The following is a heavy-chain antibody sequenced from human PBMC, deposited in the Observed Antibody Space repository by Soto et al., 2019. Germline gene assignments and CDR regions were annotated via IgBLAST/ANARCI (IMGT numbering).Heavy chain of an antibody. CDR2: TYYRAKWYY. J-gene: IGHJ4*02. CDR1: GDSVSSSRAV. Sequence: PSQTLSLTCAISGDSVSSSRAVWNWIRQSPARGLEWLGRTYYRAKWYYESAVSVRSRIAINADTSGNHCSLHLTSVTPGDTAVYYCVKCRSHWTDEYWGQGPVVPV. CDR3: VKCRSHWTDEY. D-gene: IGHD2-2*01. V-gene: IGHV6-1*01.